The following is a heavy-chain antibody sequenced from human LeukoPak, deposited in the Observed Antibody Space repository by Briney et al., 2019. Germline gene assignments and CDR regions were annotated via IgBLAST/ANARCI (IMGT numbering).Heavy chain of an antibody. CDR1: GFIFSNYV. D-gene: IGHD4/OR15-4a*01. Sequence: PGGSLRLSCATSGFIFSNYVVNWVCQAPGKGLEWVSIISGSGDTTYYADSVKGRFTISRDNSNNTLYLQMNSLRAEDTAVYYCARRAGAYSHPYDYWGQGTLVTVSS. CDR3: ARRAGAYSHPYDY. CDR2: ISGSGDTT. J-gene: IGHJ4*02. V-gene: IGHV3-23*01.